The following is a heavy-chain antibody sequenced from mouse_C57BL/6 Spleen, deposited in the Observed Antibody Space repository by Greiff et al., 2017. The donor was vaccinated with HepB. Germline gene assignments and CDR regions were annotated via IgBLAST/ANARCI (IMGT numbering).Heavy chain of an antibody. CDR2: INPGSGGT. D-gene: IGHD2-1*01. Sequence: QVQLQQSGAELVRPGTSVKVSCKASGYAFTNYLIEWVKQRPGQGLEWIGVINPGSGGTNYNEKFKGKATLTADKSSSTAYMQLSSLTSEDSAVYFCASSGADLLWYFDVGGTGTTVTVSS. J-gene: IGHJ1*03. CDR1: GYAFTNYL. V-gene: IGHV1-54*01. CDR3: ASSGADLLWYFDV.